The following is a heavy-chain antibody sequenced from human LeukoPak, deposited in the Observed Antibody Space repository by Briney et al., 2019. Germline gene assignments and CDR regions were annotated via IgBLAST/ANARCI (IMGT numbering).Heavy chain of an antibody. J-gene: IGHJ6*02. D-gene: IGHD3-16*02. V-gene: IGHV4-31*03. CDR3: ARVLGDDYVWGSYRPRFLDV. CDR2: IYYSGST. CDR1: GGSISSGGYY. Sequence: NPSETLSLTCTVSGGSISSGGYYWSWIRQHPGKGLEWIGYIYYSGSTYYNPSLKSRVTISVDTSKNQFSLKLSSVTAADTAVYYCARVLGDDYVWGSYRPRFLDVWGQGTTVTVSS.